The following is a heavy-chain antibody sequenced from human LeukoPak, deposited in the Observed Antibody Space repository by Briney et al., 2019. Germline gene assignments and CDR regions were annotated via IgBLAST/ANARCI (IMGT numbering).Heavy chain of an antibody. CDR2: ISWNSGSI. CDR3: AKDTQYYGSGPFDY. CDR1: GFTFDDYA. V-gene: IGHV3-9*03. Sequence: GGSLRLSCPASGFTFDDYAMHWVRQAPGKGLEWVSGISWNSGSIGYADSVKGRFTISRDNAKYSLYLQMNSLRAEDMALYYCAKDTQYYGSGPFDYWGQGTLVTVSS. D-gene: IGHD3-10*01. J-gene: IGHJ4*02.